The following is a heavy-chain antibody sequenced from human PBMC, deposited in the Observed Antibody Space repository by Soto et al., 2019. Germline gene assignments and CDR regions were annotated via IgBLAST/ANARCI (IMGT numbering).Heavy chain of an antibody. V-gene: IGHV3-13*01. Sequence: GGSLRLSCAASGFTFSSYDMHWVRQATGKGLEWVSAIGTAGDTYYPGSVKGRFTISRENAKNSLYLQMNSLRAGDTAVYYCAREGIAGAGREPNYYYYYGMDVWGQGTTVTVSS. J-gene: IGHJ6*02. CDR2: IGTAGDT. CDR1: GFTFSSYD. CDR3: AREGIAGAGREPNYYYYYGMDV. D-gene: IGHD6-19*01.